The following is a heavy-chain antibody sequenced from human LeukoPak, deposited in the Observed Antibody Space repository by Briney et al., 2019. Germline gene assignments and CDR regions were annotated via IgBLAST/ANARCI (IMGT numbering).Heavy chain of an antibody. D-gene: IGHD6-19*01. CDR3: ARGPSSGWPNWFDP. Sequence: GGSLRLSCAASGFTFSSYWMSWVRQAPGKGLEWVANIKQDGSEKYYVDSVKGRFTISRDNAKNSLYLQMNSLRAEDTAVYYCARGPSSGWPNWFDPWGQGTLVTVSS. CDR1: GFTFSSYW. V-gene: IGHV3-7*01. CDR2: IKQDGSEK. J-gene: IGHJ5*02.